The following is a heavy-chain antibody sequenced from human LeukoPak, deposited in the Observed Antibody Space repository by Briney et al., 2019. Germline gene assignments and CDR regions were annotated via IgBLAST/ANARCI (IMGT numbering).Heavy chain of an antibody. Sequence: GGSLRLSCAASGFTFSDYNMRWIRQAPGKGLEWVSSISRSGSTKYYADSVKGRFTISRDNATNSLFLQMNSLRAEDTAVYYCARVLRYCSGGNCYSGGLGYMDVWGKGTTVTISS. J-gene: IGHJ6*03. V-gene: IGHV3-11*01. D-gene: IGHD2-15*01. CDR3: ARVLRYCSGGNCYSGGLGYMDV. CDR2: ISRSGSTK. CDR1: GFTFSDYN.